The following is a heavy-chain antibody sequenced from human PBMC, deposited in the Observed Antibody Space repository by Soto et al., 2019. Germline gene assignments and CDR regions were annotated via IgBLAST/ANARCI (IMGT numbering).Heavy chain of an antibody. D-gene: IGHD3-10*01. CDR3: ARLWFGELSKDDY. CDR1: GFTFSSYA. J-gene: IGHJ4*02. Sequence: QVQLVESGGGVVQPGRSLRLSCAASGFTFSSYAMHWVRQAPGKGLEWVAVISYDGSNKYYADSVKGRFTISRDKSKNTLYRQMNSLRDEDTAVYYWARLWFGELSKDDYWGQGTLVTVSS. CDR2: ISYDGSNK. V-gene: IGHV3-30-3*01.